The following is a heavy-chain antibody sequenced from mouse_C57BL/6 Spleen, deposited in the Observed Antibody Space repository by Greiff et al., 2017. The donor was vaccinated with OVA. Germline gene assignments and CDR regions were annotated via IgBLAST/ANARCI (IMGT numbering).Heavy chain of an antibody. CDR3: AREGYDSFAY. Sequence: EVKLVESGGGLVKPGGSLKLSCAASGFTFSSYAMSWVRQTPEKRLEWVATISDGGSYTYYPDNVKGRFTISRDNAKNNLYLQMSHLKSEDTAMYYCAREGYDSFAYWGQGTLVTVSA. V-gene: IGHV5-4*01. J-gene: IGHJ3*01. CDR1: GFTFSSYA. D-gene: IGHD2-4*01. CDR2: ISDGGSYT.